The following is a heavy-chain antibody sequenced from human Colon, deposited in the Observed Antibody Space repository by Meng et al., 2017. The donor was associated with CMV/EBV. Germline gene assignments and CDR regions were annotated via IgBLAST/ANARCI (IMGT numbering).Heavy chain of an antibody. V-gene: IGHV1-2*02. CDR3: ATFGGDFNY. J-gene: IGHJ4*02. CDR1: GYPFNCYF. Sequence: QSRAEVNEPAASVKVSCTTSGYPFNCYFMHWVRQAPVQGLEWMGWIHPVTGDTSYAQKFQVRVTMTRDTSISTAYMELSSLRSDDTAVYYCATFGGDFNYWGQGTLVTVSS. D-gene: IGHD3-3*01. CDR2: IHPVTGDT.